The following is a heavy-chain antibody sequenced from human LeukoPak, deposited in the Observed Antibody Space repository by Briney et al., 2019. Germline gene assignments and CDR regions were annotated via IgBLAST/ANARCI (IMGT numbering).Heavy chain of an antibody. Sequence: SVRVSCKASGGTFSSYAISWVRQAPGQGLEWMGGIIPIFGTANYAQKFQGRVTITADKSTSTAYMELSSLTSDHTAVYYCARGPGGRSGYYPLEDYYYYQYMDVWGKGTTVTVSS. CDR1: GGTFSSYA. D-gene: IGHD3-22*01. CDR2: IIPIFGTA. J-gene: IGHJ6*03. V-gene: IGHV1-69*06. CDR3: ARGPGGRSGYYPLEDYYYYQYMDV.